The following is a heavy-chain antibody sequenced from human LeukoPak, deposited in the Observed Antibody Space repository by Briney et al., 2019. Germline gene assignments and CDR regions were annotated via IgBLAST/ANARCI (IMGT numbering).Heavy chain of an antibody. CDR1: GFTFTNYW. J-gene: IGHJ5*02. Sequence: GGSLRLSCAASGFTFTNYWMIWVRQXPGEXXEWVANINEDGSKKYYGGSVEGRFTISRDNAKNSVFLQMNSLRAEDTAMYYCASSSYSSSSSWGQGTLVTVSS. CDR3: ASSSYSSSSS. CDR2: INEDGSKK. V-gene: IGHV3-7*01. D-gene: IGHD6-6*01.